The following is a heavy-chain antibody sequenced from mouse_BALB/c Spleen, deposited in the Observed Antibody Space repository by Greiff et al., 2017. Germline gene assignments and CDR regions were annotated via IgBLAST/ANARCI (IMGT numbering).Heavy chain of an antibody. CDR2: ISYDGSN. Sequence: ESGPGLVKPSQSLSLTCSVTGYSITSGYYWNWIRQFPGNKLEWMGYISYDGSNNYNPSLKNRISITRDTSKNQFFLKLNSVTTEDTATYYCAREGVGNYDWYFDVWGAGTTVTVSS. D-gene: IGHD2-1*01. V-gene: IGHV3-6*02. CDR1: GYSITSGYY. CDR3: AREGVGNYDWYFDV. J-gene: IGHJ1*01.